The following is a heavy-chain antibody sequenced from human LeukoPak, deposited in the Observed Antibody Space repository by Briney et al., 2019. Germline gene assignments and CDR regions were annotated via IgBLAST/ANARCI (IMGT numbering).Heavy chain of an antibody. D-gene: IGHD6-19*01. V-gene: IGHV1-8*03. J-gene: IGHJ6*03. CDR2: MNPNSGNT. CDR1: GYTYTSYD. Sequence: ASVKVSCKASGYTYTSYDINWVRQATGQGLEWMGWMNPNSGNTGYAQKFQGRVTITRNTSISTAYMELSSLRSEDTAVYYCARGCSSGWYTPYYYYYMDVWGKGTTVTVSS. CDR3: ARGCSSGWYTPYYYYYMDV.